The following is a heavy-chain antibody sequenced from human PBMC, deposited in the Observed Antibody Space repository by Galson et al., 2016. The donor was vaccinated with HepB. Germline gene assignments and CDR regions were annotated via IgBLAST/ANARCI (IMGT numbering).Heavy chain of an antibody. CDR3: AKAIYGDYVEEDY. Sequence: SLRLSCAASGFIVRIYAMSWVRQAPGKGLEWVSAISGSGGSTHYADSVKGRFTISRDNSKNTLYLQMNSLRAEDTAVYYCAKAIYGDYVEEDYWGQGTLVTVSS. CDR1: GFIVRIYA. CDR2: ISGSGGST. J-gene: IGHJ4*02. D-gene: IGHD4-17*01. V-gene: IGHV3-23*01.